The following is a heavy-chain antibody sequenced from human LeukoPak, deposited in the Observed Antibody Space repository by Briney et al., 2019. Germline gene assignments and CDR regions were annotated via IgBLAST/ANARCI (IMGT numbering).Heavy chain of an antibody. V-gene: IGHV1-18*01. CDR1: GHTFTSSG. J-gene: IGHJ3*01. CDR2: TSAYNGNT. D-gene: IGHD4-17*01. CDR3: ARGRKDDYGDSVI. Sequence: GASVKACCKAAGHTFTSSGISGVRQAPGQGLEWMGWTSAYNGNTNNAQKLQGRVTETPDPSTTTGYMELRSLRSDDTAVYSWARGRKDDYGDSVIWGQET.